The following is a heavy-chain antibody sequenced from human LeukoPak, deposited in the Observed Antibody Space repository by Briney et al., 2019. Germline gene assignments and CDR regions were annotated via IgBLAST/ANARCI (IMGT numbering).Heavy chain of an antibody. CDR1: GGTFSSYA. V-gene: IGHV1-69*13. Sequence: SVKVSCKASGGTFSSYAISWVRQAPGQGLEWMGGIIPIFGTANYAQKFQGRVTITADESTSTAYMELSSLRSEGTAVYYCARSPRSYQLLYWFDPWGQGTLVTVSS. CDR3: ARSPRSYQLLYWFDP. CDR2: IIPIFGTA. D-gene: IGHD2-2*01. J-gene: IGHJ5*02.